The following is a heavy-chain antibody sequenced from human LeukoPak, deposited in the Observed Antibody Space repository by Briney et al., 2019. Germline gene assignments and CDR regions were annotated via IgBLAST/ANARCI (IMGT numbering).Heavy chain of an antibody. J-gene: IGHJ4*02. CDR2: IYYNGDT. V-gene: IGHV4-59*02. Sequence: PSETLSLTCTVSGGSVSSYYWTWIRQPPGKGLEWVGYIYYNGDTNYSPSLKSRVSMSVDASKNQFSLKLSSATAADTAVYYCARLTRRSGNYFDYWGQGTLVTVSS. D-gene: IGHD1-1*01. CDR3: ARLTRRSGNYFDY. CDR1: GGSVSSYY.